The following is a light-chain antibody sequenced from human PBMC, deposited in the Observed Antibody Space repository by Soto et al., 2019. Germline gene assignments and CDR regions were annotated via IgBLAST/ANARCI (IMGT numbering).Light chain of an antibody. V-gene: IGKV3-11*01. CDR1: QSVSSY. Sequence: EIVLTQSPATLSLSPGERATLSCRASQSVSSYLAWYQQKPGPAPRLLIYDASNRATGIPARFSGSGSGTDFTLTISSLEPEDFAVYYCQQRRNWPRTFGGGTKVEIK. CDR3: QQRRNWPRT. J-gene: IGKJ4*01. CDR2: DAS.